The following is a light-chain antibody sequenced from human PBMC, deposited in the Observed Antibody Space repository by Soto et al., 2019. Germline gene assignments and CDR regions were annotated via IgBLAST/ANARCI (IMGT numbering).Light chain of an antibody. CDR1: RSVSSSY. CDR2: GAS. J-gene: IGKJ3*01. V-gene: IGKV3-20*01. Sequence: EIVLTQSPGTLSLSPGERATLSCRASRSVSSSYLAWYQQKPGQAPRLLIYGASSRATGIPDRISGSGSGTDFTLTISRLEPEDFAVYYCQQYGSSPPYTFGPGTKVDIK. CDR3: QQYGSSPPYT.